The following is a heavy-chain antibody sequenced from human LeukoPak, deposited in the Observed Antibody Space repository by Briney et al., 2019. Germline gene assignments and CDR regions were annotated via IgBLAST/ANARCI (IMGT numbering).Heavy chain of an antibody. J-gene: IGHJ3*02. Sequence: SVKVSCKASGGTLSSYAFTWVRQAPGQGLEWMGGIIPIFGTANYAQKFQGRVTITTDESTSTAYMELSRLRSDDTAVYYCARVVTMVRGAIQGAFDIWGQGTMVTVS. V-gene: IGHV1-69*05. CDR3: ARVVTMVRGAIQGAFDI. D-gene: IGHD3-10*01. CDR2: IIPIFGTA. CDR1: GGTLSSYA.